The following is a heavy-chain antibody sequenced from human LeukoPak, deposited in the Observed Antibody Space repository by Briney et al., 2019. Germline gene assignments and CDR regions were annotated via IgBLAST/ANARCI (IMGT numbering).Heavy chain of an antibody. Sequence: SETLSLTCTVSGGSVSSGSYFWSWIRQPPGKGLEWIGYIYYSGSTNYNPSLKSRVTISVDTSKNQFSLKLSPVTAADTAVYYCARGRGHFDYWGQGTLVTVSS. CDR1: GGSVSSGSYF. CDR3: ARGRGHFDY. CDR2: IYYSGST. V-gene: IGHV4-61*01. J-gene: IGHJ4*02.